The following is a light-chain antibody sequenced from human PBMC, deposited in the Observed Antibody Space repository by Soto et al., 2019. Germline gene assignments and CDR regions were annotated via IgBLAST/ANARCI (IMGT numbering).Light chain of an antibody. CDR3: QQYNNWPPGFT. CDR1: QSVSSN. J-gene: IGKJ3*01. Sequence: EIVMTQSPATLSVSPGETATLSCRASQSVSSNLAWYQQKPGQAPRLLIYGASTRATGIPARFSGSGSGTEFTLTISSLQSEDFAVYYCQQYNNWPPGFTFGPGTQVDIK. V-gene: IGKV3-15*01. CDR2: GAS.